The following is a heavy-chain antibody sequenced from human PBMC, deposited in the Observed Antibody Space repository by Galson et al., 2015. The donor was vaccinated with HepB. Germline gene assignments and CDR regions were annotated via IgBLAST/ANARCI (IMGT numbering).Heavy chain of an antibody. J-gene: IGHJ4*02. CDR1: GFTFSSYA. CDR3: AKDPRAGRLLSWSKSTLYSSGWYSD. D-gene: IGHD6-19*01. Sequence: SLRLSCAASGFTFSSYAMSWVRQAPGKGLEWVSAISGSGGSTYYADSVKGRFTISRDNSKNTLYLQMNSLRAEDTAVYYCAKDPRAGRLLSWSKSTLYSSGWYSDWGQGTLVTVSS. V-gene: IGHV3-23*01. CDR2: ISGSGGST.